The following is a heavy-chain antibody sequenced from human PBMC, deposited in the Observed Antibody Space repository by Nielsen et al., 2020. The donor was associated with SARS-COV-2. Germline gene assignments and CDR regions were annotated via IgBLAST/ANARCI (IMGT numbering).Heavy chain of an antibody. V-gene: IGHV3-30*04. CDR2: ISYDGSNK. J-gene: IGHJ6*02. D-gene: IGHD3-10*01. CDR1: GFTFSSYA. Sequence: GGSLRLSCAPSGFTFSSYAMHWVSQAPGKGLEWVAVISYDGSNKYYADSVKGRFTISRDNSKNTLYLQMNSLRAEDTAVYYWARGGGRGYYYYGMDVWGQGTTVTVSS. CDR3: ARGGGRGYYYYGMDV.